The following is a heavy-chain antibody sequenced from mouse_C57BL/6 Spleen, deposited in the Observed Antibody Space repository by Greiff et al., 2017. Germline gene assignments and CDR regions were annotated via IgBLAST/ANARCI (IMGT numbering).Heavy chain of an antibody. CDR1: GYTFTSYW. V-gene: IGHV1-69*01. CDR2: IDPSDSYT. CDR3: ARLLRNRDYYAMDY. D-gene: IGHD3-2*02. Sequence: QVQLQQPGAELVMPGASVKLSCKASGYTFTSYWMHWVKQRPGQGLEWIGEIDPSDSYTNYNQKFKGKSTLTVDKSSSTAYMQLSSLTSEDSAVYYCARLLRNRDYYAMDYWGQGTSVTVSS. J-gene: IGHJ4*01.